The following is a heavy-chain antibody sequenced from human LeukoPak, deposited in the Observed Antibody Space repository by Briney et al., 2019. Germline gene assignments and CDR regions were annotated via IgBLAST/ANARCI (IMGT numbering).Heavy chain of an antibody. Sequence: PGGSLRLSCAASGFTFSSYSMNWVRQAPGKGLEWVSSISSSSSYIYYADSVKGRFTTSRDNAETSLYLQMNSLRAEDTAVYYCARGFYYGLDVWGRGTTVTVSS. CDR2: ISSSSSYI. CDR1: GFTFSSYS. V-gene: IGHV3-21*01. CDR3: ARGFYYGLDV. J-gene: IGHJ6*04.